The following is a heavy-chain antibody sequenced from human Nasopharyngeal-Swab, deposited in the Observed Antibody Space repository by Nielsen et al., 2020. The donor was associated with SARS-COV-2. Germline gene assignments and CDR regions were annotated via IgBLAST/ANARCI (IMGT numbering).Heavy chain of an antibody. Sequence: ASVKVSCKASGYTFTSYDINWVRQATGQGLEWMGWMNPNSGSTGYAQKFQGRVTITRNTSISTAYMELSSLRSEDTAVYYCARVSEKWFGELLGHYYYGMDVWGQGTTVTVSS. V-gene: IGHV1-8*03. D-gene: IGHD3-10*01. CDR2: MNPNSGST. CDR1: GYTFTSYD. J-gene: IGHJ6*02. CDR3: ARVSEKWFGELLGHYYYGMDV.